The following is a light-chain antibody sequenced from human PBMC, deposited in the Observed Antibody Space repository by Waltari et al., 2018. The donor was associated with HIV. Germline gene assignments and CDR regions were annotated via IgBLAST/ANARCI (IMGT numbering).Light chain of an antibody. CDR2: GAS. J-gene: IGKJ2*01. V-gene: IGKV1-17*02. Sequence: DIQMTQSPSSLSASVGDRVSMTCRATQDIGHDLAWYQHRPGSGPRRLICGASTLQRGVPPRFIGRGSGTDFTLIINNLQPDDLATYYCLQNNTFLITFGHGTKVEI. CDR3: LQNNTFLIT. CDR1: QDIGHD.